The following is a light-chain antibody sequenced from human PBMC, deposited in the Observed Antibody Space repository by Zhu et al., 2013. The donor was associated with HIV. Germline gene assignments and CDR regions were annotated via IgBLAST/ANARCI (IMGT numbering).Light chain of an antibody. Sequence: QSALTQPASVSASPGQSITISCTGTSSDLGTYNYVSWYQQYPGKAPKLMIYDVSNRPSGVSNRFSGSKSGNTASLTISGLQAEDEAAYHCCSYAGTSWVVGGGTKLTVL. J-gene: IGLJ3*02. CDR3: CSYAGTSWV. CDR2: DVS. CDR1: SSDLGTYNY. V-gene: IGLV2-14*01.